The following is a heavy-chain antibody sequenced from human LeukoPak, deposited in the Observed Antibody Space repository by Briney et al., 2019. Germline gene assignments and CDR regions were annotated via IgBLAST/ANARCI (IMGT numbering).Heavy chain of an antibody. CDR2: TRNKANSYTT. D-gene: IGHD1-26*01. J-gene: IGHJ4*02. CDR1: GFTFSDHY. V-gene: IGHV3-72*01. Sequence: GGSLGLSCAASGFTFSDHYMDWVRQAPGKGLGWIGRTRNKANSYTTEYAASVKGRITISRDDAKNSVYLQVNSLRPEDTALYYCAKVLSGTYGTKVDYWGQGTLVTVSS. CDR3: AKVLSGTYGTKVDY.